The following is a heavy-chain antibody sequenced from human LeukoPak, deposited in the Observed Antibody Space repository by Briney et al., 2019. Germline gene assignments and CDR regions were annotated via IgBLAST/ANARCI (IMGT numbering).Heavy chain of an antibody. CDR2: INRSGST. CDR3: ARAGRSAGMY. V-gene: IGHV4-34*01. J-gene: IGHJ4*02. D-gene: IGHD2-15*01. Sequence: PSGTLSLTCAVYGGSFSGYYWSWIRQPPGEGLEWIGEINRSGSTDYSPSLKSRVTISVDTSKNQFSLRLSSVTAADTAVYYCARAGRSAGMYWGQGTLVTVSS. CDR1: GGSFSGYY.